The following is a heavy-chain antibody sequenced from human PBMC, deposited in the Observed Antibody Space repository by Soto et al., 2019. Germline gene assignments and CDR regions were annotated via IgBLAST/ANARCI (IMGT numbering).Heavy chain of an antibody. Sequence: SETLSLTCTVSGGSVSGGSFYWTWIRQPPGKALEWIGYIYYSGRTNYSPSLKSRVTMSVDTSKDQVSLKLTSVTAADTAVYYCAGAPVGTGMFDPWGQGALVAVSS. D-gene: IGHD2-21*02. V-gene: IGHV4-61*01. J-gene: IGHJ5*02. CDR2: IYYSGRT. CDR1: GGSVSGGSFY. CDR3: AGAPVGTGMFDP.